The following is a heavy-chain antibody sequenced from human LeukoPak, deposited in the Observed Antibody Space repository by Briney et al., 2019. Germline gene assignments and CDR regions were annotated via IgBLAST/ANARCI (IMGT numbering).Heavy chain of an antibody. CDR2: ISGSGGST. CDR1: GFTFSSYA. D-gene: IGHD2-21*01. CDR3: ASDSPYYGMDV. J-gene: IGHJ6*02. Sequence: GGSLRLTCAASGFTFSSYAMSWVRQAPGKGLEWVSAISGSGGSTYYADSVKGRFTISRDKSKNTLYLQMSGLRVEDTAVYHCASDSPYYGMDVWGQGTMFNVSS. V-gene: IGHV3-23*01.